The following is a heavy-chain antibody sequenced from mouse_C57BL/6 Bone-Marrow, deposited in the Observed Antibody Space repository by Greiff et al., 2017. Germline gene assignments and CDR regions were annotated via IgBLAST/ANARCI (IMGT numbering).Heavy chain of an antibody. J-gene: IGHJ3*01. V-gene: IGHV1-9*01. CDR3: ASFGSPCAF. CDR1: CYTFTGYS. Sequence: QVQLKQSGAELMKPGASVKLSCKASCYTFTGYSIEWVKQRPGHGLEWIGELLPGSGGTNYNEKFKGKATFTADTSSNTAYMQLSSLTAEDSAIYYCASFGSPCAFWGQGTLVTVSA. D-gene: IGHD6-1*01. CDR2: LLPGSGGT.